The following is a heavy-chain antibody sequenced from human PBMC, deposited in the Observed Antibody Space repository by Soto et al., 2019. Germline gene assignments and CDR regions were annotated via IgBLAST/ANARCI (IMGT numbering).Heavy chain of an antibody. V-gene: IGHV4-31*01. CDR3: ARVGSSGYYG. CDR1: GGSISSGGYY. J-gene: IGHJ4*02. CDR2: IYYSGST. D-gene: IGHD3-22*01. Sequence: QVQLQESGPGLVKPSQTLSLTCTVSGGSISSGGYYWSWIRQHPGKGLEWIGYIYYSGSTYYNPSLKSXXXXXXXXXXNQXSLKLSSVTAADTAVYYCARVGSSGYYGWGQGTLVTVSS.